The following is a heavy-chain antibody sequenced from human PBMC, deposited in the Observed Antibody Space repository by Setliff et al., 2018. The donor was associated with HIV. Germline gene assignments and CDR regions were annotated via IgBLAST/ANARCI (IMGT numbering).Heavy chain of an antibody. Sequence: SLRLSCAASGFTFSNYWMSWVRQAPGKGLEWVANIKQDGTEKYYVGSVKGRFTISRDNDKNSLYLQMNSLRAEDTAVYYCARLIVVVISSWFDPWGQGTLVTVS. J-gene: IGHJ5*02. CDR2: IKQDGTEK. V-gene: IGHV3-7*01. CDR1: GFTFSNYW. CDR3: ARLIVVVISSWFDP. D-gene: IGHD3-22*01.